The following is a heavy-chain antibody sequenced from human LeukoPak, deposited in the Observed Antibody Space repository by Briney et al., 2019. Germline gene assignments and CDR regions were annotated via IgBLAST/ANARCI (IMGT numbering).Heavy chain of an antibody. CDR2: IYYSGST. CDR1: GGSISSGGYY. Sequence: TLSLTCTVSGGSISSGGYYWSWIRQHPGKGLEWIGYIYYSGSTYYNPSLKSRVTISVDTSKNQFSLKLSSVTAADTAVYYCARVHTYYYDSSGYATGLYYFDYWGQGTLVTVSS. CDR3: ARVHTYYYDSSGYATGLYYFDY. D-gene: IGHD3-22*01. V-gene: IGHV4-31*03. J-gene: IGHJ4*02.